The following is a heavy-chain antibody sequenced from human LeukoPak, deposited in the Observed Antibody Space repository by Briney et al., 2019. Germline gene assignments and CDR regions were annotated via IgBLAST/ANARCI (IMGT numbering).Heavy chain of an antibody. J-gene: IGHJ3*02. CDR3: ARDRADFWSGYYAFDI. CDR1: GGSIRSYY. D-gene: IGHD3-3*01. V-gene: IGHV4-59*01. Sequence: PSETLSLTYTVSGGSIRSYYWSWIRQPPGKGLEWIGYIYYSGSTNYNPSLKSRVTISVDTSKNQFSLKLSSVTTADTAVYYCARDRADFWSGYYAFDIWGQGTMVTVSS. CDR2: IYYSGST.